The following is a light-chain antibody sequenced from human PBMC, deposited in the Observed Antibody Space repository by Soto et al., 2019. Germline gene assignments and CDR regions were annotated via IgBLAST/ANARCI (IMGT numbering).Light chain of an antibody. J-gene: IGKJ4*01. Sequence: EIVLTQSPATLSLSPGERATLSCRASQSVGNNYLAWYQQKPGQPPRVLFFGASTRATGIPDRFSGSGSGTDFSLTITSLEPEDFAVYYCQQYDSSPLTFGGGSKVEIK. CDR3: QQYDSSPLT. CDR2: GAS. V-gene: IGKV3-20*01. CDR1: QSVGNNY.